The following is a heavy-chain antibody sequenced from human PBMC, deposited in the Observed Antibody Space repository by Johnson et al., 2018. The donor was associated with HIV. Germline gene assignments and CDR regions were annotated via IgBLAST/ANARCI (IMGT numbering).Heavy chain of an antibody. D-gene: IGHD3-22*01. V-gene: IGHV3-9*01. Sequence: VQLVESGGVVVQPGGSLRLSCAASGFTFDDYAMHWVRQAPGKGLEWVSGVSWNSDTIAYADSVTGRFTISRDNSKNMLYLQMNSLRAEDTAVYYCVRRFYDSSAFDIWGQGTLVTVSS. CDR3: VRRFYDSSAFDI. J-gene: IGHJ3*02. CDR2: VSWNSDTI. CDR1: GFTFDDYA.